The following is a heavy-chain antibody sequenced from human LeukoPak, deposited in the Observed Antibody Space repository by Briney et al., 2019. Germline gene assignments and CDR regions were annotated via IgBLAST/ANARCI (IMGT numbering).Heavy chain of an antibody. CDR1: GYTFTGYY. CDR2: INPNIGGT. J-gene: IGHJ5*02. CDR3: ARGYCSGGTCYLVENWFDP. D-gene: IGHD2-15*01. V-gene: IGHV1-2*06. Sequence: GASVKVSCKASGYTFTGYYMYWVRQAPGQGLEWMGRINPNIGGTDYAQNFQGRVTMTRDTSISTAYMELSRLRSDDTAVYYCARGYCSGGTCYLVENWFDPWGQGTLVTVSS.